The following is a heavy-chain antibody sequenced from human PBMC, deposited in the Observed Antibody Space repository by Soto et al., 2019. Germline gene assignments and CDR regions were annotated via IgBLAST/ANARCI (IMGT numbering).Heavy chain of an antibody. CDR2: IYYSGST. V-gene: IGHV4-31*11. CDR3: ARASLDRATY. Sequence: SETLSLTGAVSGGSISSGGYYWSWIRQHPGKGLEWIGYIYYSGSTYYNPSLKSRVTISVDTSKNQFSLKLSSVTAADTAVYYCARASLDRATYWGQGTLVTVSS. CDR1: GGSISSGGYY. J-gene: IGHJ4*02. D-gene: IGHD3-16*01.